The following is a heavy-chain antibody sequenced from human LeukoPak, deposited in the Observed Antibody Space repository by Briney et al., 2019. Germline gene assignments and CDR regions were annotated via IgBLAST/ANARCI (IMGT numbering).Heavy chain of an antibody. D-gene: IGHD2-15*01. CDR3: ARAPYCSGGSCYRPGSWF. CDR1: GGSISSYY. J-gene: IGHJ5*01. V-gene: IGHV4-59*01. CDR2: IYYGGST. Sequence: SETLTLSCTVSGGSISSYYWGWIRQPPGKGLEWLGYIYYGGSTNYNPSLKSRVTISVDTSKNQFSLQLSSVSAADTAVYYCARAPYCSGGSCYRPGSWF.